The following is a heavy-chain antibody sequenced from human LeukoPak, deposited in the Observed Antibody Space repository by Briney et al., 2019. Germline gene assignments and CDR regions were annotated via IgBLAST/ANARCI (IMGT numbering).Heavy chain of an antibody. V-gene: IGHV4-34*01. J-gene: IGHJ4*02. Sequence: TSSETLSPTCAVYGGSFSGYYWRWIRQPPGKGLEWIGEINHSGSTNYNPSLKSRVTISADTSKNQFSLKLRSVTAADTAVYYCARGGSSGWYAYLDYWGRGTLVPVSS. D-gene: IGHD6-19*01. CDR3: ARGGSSGWYAYLDY. CDR2: INHSGST. CDR1: GGSFSGYY.